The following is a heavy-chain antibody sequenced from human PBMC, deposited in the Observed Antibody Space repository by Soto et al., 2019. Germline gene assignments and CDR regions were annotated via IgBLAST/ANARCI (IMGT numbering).Heavy chain of an antibody. J-gene: IGHJ4*02. CDR2: ISYDGSNK. CDR3: AKDLPPYCGGDCSGFDY. CDR1: GFTFSSYG. D-gene: IGHD2-21*02. Sequence: QVQLVESGGGVVQPGRSLRLSCAASGFTFSSYGMHWVRQAPGKGLEWVAVISYDGSNKYYADSVKGRFTISRDNSKNTLYLQMNSLRAEDTAAYYCAKDLPPYCGGDCSGFDYWGQGTLVTVSS. V-gene: IGHV3-30*18.